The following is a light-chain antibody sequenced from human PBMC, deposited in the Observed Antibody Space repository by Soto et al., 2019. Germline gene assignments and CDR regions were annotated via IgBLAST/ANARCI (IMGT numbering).Light chain of an antibody. CDR3: QQYNHWPT. V-gene: IGKV3-15*01. CDR1: QSVNNK. CDR2: DAS. J-gene: IGKJ2*01. Sequence: EVVLTQSPATQSVSPGERATLSGRGGQSVNNKLAWYQQTPGQPPRLLIYDASTRATGVPGRFSGSGSGTEFTLTISSLQSEDFAVYYCQQYNHWPTFGQGTKLEIK.